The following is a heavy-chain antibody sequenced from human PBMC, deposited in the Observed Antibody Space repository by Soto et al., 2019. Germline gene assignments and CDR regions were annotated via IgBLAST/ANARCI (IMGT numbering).Heavy chain of an antibody. V-gene: IGHV4-59*06. Sequence: PSETLSLTCSVSGGSIGSYYWSWLRQHPGKGLEWIGYIYYGGSTYYNPSLKSRVTISRDTSKNQFSLKLSSVTAADTAVYYCAKALGVAAACPFDYWGQGTLVTVSS. CDR3: AKALGVAAACPFDY. CDR2: IYYGGST. D-gene: IGHD6-13*01. J-gene: IGHJ4*02. CDR1: GGSIGSYY.